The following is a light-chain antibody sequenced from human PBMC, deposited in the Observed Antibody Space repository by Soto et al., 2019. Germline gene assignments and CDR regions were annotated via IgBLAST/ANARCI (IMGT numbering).Light chain of an antibody. V-gene: IGKV1-39*01. CDR3: QQSYSTILT. J-gene: IGKJ4*01. CDR2: AAS. Sequence: IQLTQSPSSLSASVGNRVTITCRASQGISSYLNWYQQKPGKAPKLLIYAASSLQSGVPSRFSGSGSGTDFTLTISSLQPEDFATYYCQQSYSTILTFGGGTKVDI. CDR1: QGISSY.